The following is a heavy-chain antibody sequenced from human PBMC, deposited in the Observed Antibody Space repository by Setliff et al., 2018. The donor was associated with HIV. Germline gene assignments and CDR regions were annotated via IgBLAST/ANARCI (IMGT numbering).Heavy chain of an antibody. Sequence: SSETLSLTCTVSGGSISSSNYYWGWIRQSPGKGLEWVSSISSSSSYIYYADSVKGRFTISRDNAKNSLYLQMNSLRAEDTAVYYCAREVAADGTYSDYWGQGALVTVSS. J-gene: IGHJ4*01. CDR1: GGSISSSN. D-gene: IGHD6-13*01. CDR2: ISSSSSYI. V-gene: IGHV3-21*01. CDR3: AREVAADGTYSDY.